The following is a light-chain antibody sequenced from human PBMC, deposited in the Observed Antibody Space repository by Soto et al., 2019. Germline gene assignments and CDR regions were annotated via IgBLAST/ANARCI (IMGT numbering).Light chain of an antibody. CDR2: EVS. CDR1: SSDVGAYTS. J-gene: IGLJ3*02. Sequence: QSALTQPASVSGSPGQSITLSCTGSSSDVGAYTSVSWYQHHPGKAPKLMIYEVSKRPSGVSNRFSGSKSGNTASLTISGLQPEDEAHYYCNSYRDTDTFWVFGGGTKLTVL. CDR3: NSYRDTDTFWV. V-gene: IGLV2-14*01.